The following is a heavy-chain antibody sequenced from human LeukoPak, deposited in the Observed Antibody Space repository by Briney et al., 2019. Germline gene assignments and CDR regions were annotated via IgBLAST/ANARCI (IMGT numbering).Heavy chain of an antibody. V-gene: IGHV3-48*03. CDR1: GFNFSSYE. Sequence: SGGSLRLSCAASGFNFSSYEVNWVRQAPGKGLEWVSYISSSGSTIYYADSVKGRFTISRDNAKNSLYLQMNSLRAEDTAVYYCARDEQQLVRGYFQHWGQGTLVTVSS. CDR2: ISSSGSTI. D-gene: IGHD6-13*01. CDR3: ARDEQQLVRGYFQH. J-gene: IGHJ1*01.